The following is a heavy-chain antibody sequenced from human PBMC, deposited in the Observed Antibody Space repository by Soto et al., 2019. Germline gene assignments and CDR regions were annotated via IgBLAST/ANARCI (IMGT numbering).Heavy chain of an antibody. CDR3: AWGHSTSGGGYFDY. V-gene: IGHV3-48*03. J-gene: IGHJ4*02. CDR1: GFTFSSYE. Sequence: EVQLVESGGGLVQPGGSLRLSCAASGFTFSSYEMNWVRQAPGKGLEWVSYISSSGSTIYYADSVKGRFTISRDNAKNSLYLQMSRLRAEDTSVYYCAWGHSTSGGGYFDYWGQATLVTVSS. D-gene: IGHD1-26*01. CDR2: ISSSGSTI.